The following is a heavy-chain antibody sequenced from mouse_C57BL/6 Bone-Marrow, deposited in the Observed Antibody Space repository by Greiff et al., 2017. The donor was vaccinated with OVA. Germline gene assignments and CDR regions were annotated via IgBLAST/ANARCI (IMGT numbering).Heavy chain of an antibody. CDR1: GYAFSSYW. CDR2: IYPGDGDT. J-gene: IGHJ3*01. V-gene: IGHV1-80*01. D-gene: IGHD2-4*01. CDR3: ARGDYDSWFAY. Sequence: QVQLKQSGAELVKPGASVKISCKASGYAFSSYWMNWVKQRPGKGLEWIGQIYPGDGDTNYNGKFKGKATLTADKSSSTAYMQLSSLTSEDSAVYFCARGDYDSWFAYWGQGTLVTVSA.